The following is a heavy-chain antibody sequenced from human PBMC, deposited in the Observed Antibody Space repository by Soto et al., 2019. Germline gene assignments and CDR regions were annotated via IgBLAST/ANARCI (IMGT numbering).Heavy chain of an antibody. CDR3: ARVGRIAVAVDWFDP. J-gene: IGHJ5*02. V-gene: IGHV1-2*02. CDR1: GYTFTGYY. D-gene: IGHD6-19*01. CDR2: INPNSGGT. Sequence: ASVKVSCKASGYTFTGYYMHWVRQAPGQGLEWMGWINPNSGGTNYAQKFQGRVTMTRDTSISTAYMELSRLRSDDTAVYYCARVGRIAVAVDWFDPWGQGTLVTVSS.